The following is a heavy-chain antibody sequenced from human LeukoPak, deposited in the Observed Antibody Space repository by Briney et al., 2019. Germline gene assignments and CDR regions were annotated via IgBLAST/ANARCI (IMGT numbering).Heavy chain of an antibody. CDR1: GFTFSRHW. CDR2: INSDGSST. V-gene: IGHV3-74*01. Sequence: GGSLRLSCAVSGFTFSRHWMHWVRQAQGQGLVLVSRINSDGSSTSYADSVKGRFTISRDNAKNTLYLQMNSLRAEDTAVYYCKSGIVATIGDYWGQGTLVTASS. D-gene: IGHD5-12*01. J-gene: IGHJ4*02. CDR3: KSGIVATIGDY.